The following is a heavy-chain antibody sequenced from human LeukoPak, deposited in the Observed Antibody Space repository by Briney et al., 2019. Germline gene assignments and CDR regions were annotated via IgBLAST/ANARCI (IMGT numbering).Heavy chain of an antibody. J-gene: IGHJ4*02. Sequence: GGTLRLSCAASVFTFSSFCMHWVSQAPARGLEGVAVISYEGSNKYYADAVKGRFTISRDHSKNRLYLQVNTRRSQDTTVYQCAKEADKDTAMAFDYWGQGTLVTVSS. CDR3: AKEADKDTAMAFDY. D-gene: IGHD5-18*01. CDR1: VFTFSSFC. CDR2: ISYEGSNK. V-gene: IGHV3-30*18.